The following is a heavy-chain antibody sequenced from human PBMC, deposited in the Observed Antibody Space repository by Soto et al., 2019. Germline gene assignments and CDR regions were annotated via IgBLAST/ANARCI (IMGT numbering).Heavy chain of an antibody. CDR1: GFTFSSYA. Sequence: TGGSLRLSCAASGFTFSSYAMNWVRQAPGKGLEWVSVISGSSDSTYYADSVKGRFTISRDNSKNTLYLQMNSLRAEDTAIYYCARRGSGSYYDYWGQGTLVTVSS. CDR3: ARRGSGSYYDY. J-gene: IGHJ4*02. V-gene: IGHV3-23*01. CDR2: ISGSSDST. D-gene: IGHD1-26*01.